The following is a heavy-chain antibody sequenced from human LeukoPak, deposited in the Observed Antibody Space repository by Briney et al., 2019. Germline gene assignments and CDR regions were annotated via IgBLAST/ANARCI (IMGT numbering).Heavy chain of an antibody. CDR1: GFTVSSNY. V-gene: IGHV3-66*01. Sequence: PGGSLRLSCAASGFTVSSNYMSWVRQAPGKGLEWVSVIYSGGSTYYADSVKGRFTISRDNSKNTLYLQMNSLRAEDTAVYYCARTGLAAAGTVVYWGQGTLVTVSS. CDR3: ARTGLAAAGTVVY. J-gene: IGHJ4*02. D-gene: IGHD6-13*01. CDR2: IYSGGST.